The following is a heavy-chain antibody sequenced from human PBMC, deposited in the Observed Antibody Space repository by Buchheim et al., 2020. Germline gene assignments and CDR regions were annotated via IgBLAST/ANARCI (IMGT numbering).Heavy chain of an antibody. V-gene: IGHV4-34*01. J-gene: IGHJ6*02. CDR2: INHSGST. Sequence: QVQLQQWGAGLLKPSETLSLTCAVYGGSFSGYYWSWIRQPPGKGLEWIGEINHSGSTNYNPSLKSRVTISVATSKNQFSLNLSSVTAADTAVYYCASLGKRDQQLVPQFGADYGMDVWGQGTT. CDR3: ASLGKRDQQLVPQFGADYGMDV. D-gene: IGHD6-13*01. CDR1: GGSFSGYY.